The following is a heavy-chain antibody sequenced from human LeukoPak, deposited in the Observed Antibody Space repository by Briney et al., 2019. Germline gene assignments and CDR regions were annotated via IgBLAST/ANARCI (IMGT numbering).Heavy chain of an antibody. CDR1: GDSVSSNSAA. D-gene: IGHD4-17*01. CDR2: TYYRSKWYN. V-gene: IGHV6-1*01. J-gene: IGHJ6*02. Sequence: KSSQTLSPTCAISGDSVSSNSAAWNWIRQSPSRGLEWLGRTYYRSKWYNDYAVSVKSRITINPDTSKNQFSLQLNSVTPEDTAVYYCARDRSTTVTTRSYYYYGMDVWGQGTTVTVSS. CDR3: ARDRSTTVTTRSYYYYGMDV.